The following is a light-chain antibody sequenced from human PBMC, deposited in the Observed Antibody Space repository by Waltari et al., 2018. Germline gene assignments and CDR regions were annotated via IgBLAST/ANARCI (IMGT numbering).Light chain of an antibody. CDR2: DVT. J-gene: IGLJ3*02. V-gene: IGLV2-11*01. CDR3: SSYAGSHVV. Sequence: QSALTPPRSVSGSPGQAVTISCTGTRSVVGGWPYVSWYRQYPGRAPQALIYDVTKRPSGVPDRFSGAKSGNTASLTISGLQVEDEADYFCSSYAGSHVVFGGGTKLTVL. CDR1: RSVVGGWPY.